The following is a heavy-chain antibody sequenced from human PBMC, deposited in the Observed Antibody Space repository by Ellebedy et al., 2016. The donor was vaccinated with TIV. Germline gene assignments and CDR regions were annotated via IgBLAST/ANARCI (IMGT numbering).Heavy chain of an antibody. CDR2: IRDGGDDK. J-gene: IGHJ3*02. D-gene: IGHD3-22*01. Sequence: GESLKISCAASGINLYDYWMTWVRQAPGKGLEWVATIRDGGDDKWSVDSVKGRFTISRDNSKNTLYLQMNSLRAEDTAVYYCAREDIYDSSGYHAFDIWGQGTMVTFSS. CDR3: AREDIYDSSGYHAFDI. V-gene: IGHV3-7*01. CDR1: GINLYDYW.